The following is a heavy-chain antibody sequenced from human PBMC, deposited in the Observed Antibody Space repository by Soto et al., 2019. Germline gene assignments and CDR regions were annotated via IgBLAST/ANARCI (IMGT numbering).Heavy chain of an antibody. CDR2: IKQDGSEK. CDR1: AFTFSNYS. J-gene: IGHJ4*02. V-gene: IGHV3-7*01. Sequence: GGSLRLSCAASAFTFSNYSMNWVRQAPGKGLEWVANIKQDGSEKYYVDSVKGRFTISRDNAKNSLYLQMNSLRAEDTAVYYCALTTVTDDYWGQGVLVTVSS. CDR3: ALTTVTDDY. D-gene: IGHD4-17*01.